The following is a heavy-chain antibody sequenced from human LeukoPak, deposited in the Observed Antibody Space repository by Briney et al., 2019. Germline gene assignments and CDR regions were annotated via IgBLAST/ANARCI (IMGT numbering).Heavy chain of an antibody. CDR3: ARDQRGYSGYGREDYGMDV. D-gene: IGHD5-12*01. J-gene: IGHJ6*02. CDR1: GYTFIGYY. CDR2: IIPILGIA. V-gene: IGHV1-69*04. Sequence: ASVKVSCKASGYTFIGYYMHWVRQAPGQGLEWMGRIIPILGIANYAQKFQGRVTITADKSTSTAYMELSSLRSEDTAVYYCARDQRGYSGYGREDYGMDVWGQGTTVTVSS.